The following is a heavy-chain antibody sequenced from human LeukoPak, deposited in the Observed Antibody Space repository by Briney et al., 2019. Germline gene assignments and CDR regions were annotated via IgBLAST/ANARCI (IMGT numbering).Heavy chain of an antibody. Sequence: ASVKVSCKASGYTFTGYYMHWVRQAPGQGLEWMGRINSNSGGTNYAQKFQGRVTMTRDTSISTAYMELSSLRSEDTAVYYCARVLIVGANPPYYYYYGMDVWGQGTTVTVSS. D-gene: IGHD1-26*01. J-gene: IGHJ6*02. V-gene: IGHV1-2*06. CDR1: GYTFTGYY. CDR2: INSNSGGT. CDR3: ARVLIVGANPPYYYYYGMDV.